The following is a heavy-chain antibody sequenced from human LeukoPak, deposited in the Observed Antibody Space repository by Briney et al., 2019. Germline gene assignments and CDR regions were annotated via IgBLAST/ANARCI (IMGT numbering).Heavy chain of an antibody. J-gene: IGHJ4*02. D-gene: IGHD6-13*01. Sequence: YISSGGSTIYYADSXKGRXTISRDNXXNSLYLQMNSLRAEDTAVYYCARGFWAAAGTVDYWGQGTLVTVSS. CDR2: ISSGGSTI. CDR3: ARGFWAAAGTVDY. V-gene: IGHV3-48*03.